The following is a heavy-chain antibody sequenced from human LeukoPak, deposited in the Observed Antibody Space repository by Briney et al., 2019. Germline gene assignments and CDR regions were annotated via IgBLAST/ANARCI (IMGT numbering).Heavy chain of an antibody. CDR3: AKDPSYSSSSGY. J-gene: IGHJ4*02. Sequence: AGGSLRLSCAASGFTFSSYAMSWVRQAPGKGLEWVSAIRGSGGSTYYADSVKGRFTISRDNSKHTLYLQMNSLRAEDTAVYYCAKDPSYSSSSGYWGQGTLVTVSS. CDR2: IRGSGGST. D-gene: IGHD6-6*01. V-gene: IGHV3-23*01. CDR1: GFTFSSYA.